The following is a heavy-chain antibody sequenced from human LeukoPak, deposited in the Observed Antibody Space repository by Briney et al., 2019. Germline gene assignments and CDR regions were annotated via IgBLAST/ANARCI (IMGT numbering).Heavy chain of an antibody. CDR3: ARDSVATIGGQGFDP. J-gene: IGHJ5*02. Sequence: ASVKVSCKASGYTFTSYYMHWVRQAPGQGLEWMGWINPKSGGTNYIQKSQGRVTMTRDTSISTVYMELSRLRSDDTAVYYCARDSVATIGGQGFDPWGQGTLVTVSS. V-gene: IGHV1-2*02. CDR2: INPKSGGT. CDR1: GYTFTSYY. D-gene: IGHD5-12*01.